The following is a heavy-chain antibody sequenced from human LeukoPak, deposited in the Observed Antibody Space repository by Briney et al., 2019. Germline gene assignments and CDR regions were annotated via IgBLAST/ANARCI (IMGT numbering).Heavy chain of an antibody. D-gene: IGHD3-22*01. V-gene: IGHV3-7*01. CDR1: GFTFSNYW. CDR2: IKQDGSET. J-gene: IGHJ1*01. CDR3: ARAPSEIGGYYPEYFRH. Sequence: PGGSLRLSCAASGFTFSNYWMSWVRRAPGKGLEWVANIKQDGSETYYVDSVRGRFTISRDNAKNTVSLQMNSLRAEDTGVYYCARAPSEIGGYYPEYFRHWGQGTLVTVSS.